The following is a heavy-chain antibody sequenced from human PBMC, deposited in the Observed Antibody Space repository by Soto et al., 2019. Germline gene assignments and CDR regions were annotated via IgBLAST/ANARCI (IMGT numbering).Heavy chain of an antibody. J-gene: IGHJ4*02. CDR3: ARDRWVNYGDYAPDY. D-gene: IGHD4-17*01. CDR2: ISAYNGNT. CDR1: GYTFTSYG. Sequence: GASVKVSCKASGYTFTSYGISWVRQAPGQGLEWMGWISAYNGNTNYAQKLQGRVTMTTDTSTSTAYMELRSVRSDDTAVYYCARDRWVNYGDYAPDYWGQGTLVTVSS. V-gene: IGHV1-18*01.